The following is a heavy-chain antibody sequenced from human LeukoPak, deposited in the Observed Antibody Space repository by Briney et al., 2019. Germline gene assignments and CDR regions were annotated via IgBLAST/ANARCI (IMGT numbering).Heavy chain of an antibody. CDR1: GFPFNDYA. Sequence: HPGGSLRLSCAASGFPFNDYAMHWVRQTPGKGLEWVSGINWNGGDTGYADSVKGRFTISRDNAKISLYLQMNSLRIEDTALYYCAKGGDCSGGTCLTTIDFWGQGTLVTVSS. CDR2: INWNGGDT. D-gene: IGHD2-15*01. CDR3: AKGGDCSGGTCLTTIDF. J-gene: IGHJ4*02. V-gene: IGHV3-9*01.